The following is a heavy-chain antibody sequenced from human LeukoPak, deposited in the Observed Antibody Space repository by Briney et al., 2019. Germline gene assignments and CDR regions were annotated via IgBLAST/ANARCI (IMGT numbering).Heavy chain of an antibody. CDR3: ATGGAVAEDYWWFDP. D-gene: IGHD6-19*01. V-gene: IGHV1-24*01. CDR1: GYTLTELS. J-gene: IGHJ5*02. Sequence: ASVKVSCKVSGYTLTELSMRWVRQAPGKGLEWMGGFDPEDGETIYPQKFQGRVTMTEDTSTDTAYMELSSLRSEDTAVYYCATGGAVAEDYWWFDPWGQGTLVTVSS. CDR2: FDPEDGET.